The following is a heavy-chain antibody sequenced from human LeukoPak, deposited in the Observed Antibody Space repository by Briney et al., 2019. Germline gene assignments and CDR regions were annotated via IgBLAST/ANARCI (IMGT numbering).Heavy chain of an antibody. V-gene: IGHV3-66*02. CDR1: GFTVTSNY. J-gene: IGHJ4*02. D-gene: IGHD6-19*01. CDR3: AREFSGSDGFFDC. Sequence: PGGSLRLFCAASGFTVTSNYMSWVRQAPGKGLEWVSVIYSGGVTYYADSVKGRFTISRDNRKNTLFLQMNSLRAEDTAVYYCAREFSGSDGFFDCWGQGTLVTVSS. CDR2: IYSGGVT.